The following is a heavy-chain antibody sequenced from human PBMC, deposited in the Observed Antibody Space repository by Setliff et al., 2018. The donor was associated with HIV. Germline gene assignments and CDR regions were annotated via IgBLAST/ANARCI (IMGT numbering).Heavy chain of an antibody. CDR1: GFTFSNFA. CDR2: ISGSGSST. V-gene: IGHV3-23*01. D-gene: IGHD3-16*02. J-gene: IGHJ4*02. CDR3: AKGASLVPRRPHFCYFDY. Sequence: LRLSCAASGFTFSNFAMSWLRQAPGKGLEWVSGISGSGSSTYYADSVKGRFTISRDNSKNTLYLQMNRLRADDTAIYYCAKGASLVPRRPHFCYFDYWGQGALVTVSS.